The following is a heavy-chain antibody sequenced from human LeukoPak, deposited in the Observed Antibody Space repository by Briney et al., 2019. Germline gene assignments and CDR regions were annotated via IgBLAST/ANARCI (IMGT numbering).Heavy chain of an antibody. Sequence: SVKVSCKASGGTFSNYAIGWVRQAPGQGLEWMGGILPITATSNYAQKFQGRVSFTADESTSTAYMELSSLRSDDTAVYYCARGAYIDLRGSFDPWGQGTLVTVSS. CDR2: ILPITATS. J-gene: IGHJ5*02. CDR3: ARGAYIDLRGSFDP. CDR1: GGTFSNYA. V-gene: IGHV1-69*13. D-gene: IGHD5-12*01.